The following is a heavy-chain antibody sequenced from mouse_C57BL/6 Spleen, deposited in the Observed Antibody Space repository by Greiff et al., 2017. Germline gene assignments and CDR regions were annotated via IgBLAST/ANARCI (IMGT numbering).Heavy chain of an antibody. CDR1: GYTFTSYW. Sequence: VQLQQSGPELVRPGSSVKMSCKASGYTFTSYWMHWVKQSPIQSLEWIGNIDPSDSETHYNQKFKGKATLTVDKSSSTAYMQLNSLTSEDSAVYYCARHYYGSSLGVWGTGTTVTVSS. D-gene: IGHD1-1*01. V-gene: IGHV1-52*01. CDR2: IDPSDSET. J-gene: IGHJ1*03. CDR3: ARHYYGSSLGV.